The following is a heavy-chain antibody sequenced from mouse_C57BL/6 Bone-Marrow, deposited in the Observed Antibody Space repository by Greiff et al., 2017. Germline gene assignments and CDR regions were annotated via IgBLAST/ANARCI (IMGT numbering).Heavy chain of an antibody. V-gene: IGHV1-82*01. CDR3: ARGYFDV. J-gene: IGHJ1*01. CDR2: IYPGDGDT. CDR1: GYAFSSSW. Sequence: QVQLQQSGPELVKPGASVKISCKASGYAFSSSWMNWVKQRPGKGLEWSGRIYPGDGDTNYNGKFKGKATLTADKSSSTAYMQLSSLTSEDSAVYFCARGYFDVDDGGTAITVSS.